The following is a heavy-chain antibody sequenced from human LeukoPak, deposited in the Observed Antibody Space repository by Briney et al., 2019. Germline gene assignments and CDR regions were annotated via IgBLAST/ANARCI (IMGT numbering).Heavy chain of an antibody. J-gene: IGHJ4*02. D-gene: IGHD3-16*01. Sequence: GGSLRLSCAASGFTFSSSYMSWVRQAPGKGLEWVSVIYSGGRTSYADSVKGRFTISRDSSKNTLYLQMNSLRAEDTAVYYCAKRARPFGGGFDYWGQGTLVSVSS. V-gene: IGHV3-53*01. CDR3: AKRARPFGGGFDY. CDR1: GFTFSSSY. CDR2: IYSGGRT.